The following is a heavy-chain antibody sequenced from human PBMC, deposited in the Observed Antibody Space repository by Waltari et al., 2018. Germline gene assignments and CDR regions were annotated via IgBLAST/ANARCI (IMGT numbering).Heavy chain of an antibody. V-gene: IGHV4-61*09. Sequence: QVQLQESGPGLVKPSQTLSLTCTVSGGSISSGSYYWSWIRQPAGKGLEWIGYIYTSWRTDYSPSRKSRVTISVDTSKNQFSLKLSSVTAADTAVYYCARSRYGDYFQHWGQGTLVTVSS. J-gene: IGHJ1*01. CDR1: GGSISSGSYY. D-gene: IGHD4-17*01. CDR2: IYTSWRT. CDR3: ARSRYGDYFQH.